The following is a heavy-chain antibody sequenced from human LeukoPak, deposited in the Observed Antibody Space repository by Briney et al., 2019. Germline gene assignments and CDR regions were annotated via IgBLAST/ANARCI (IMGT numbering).Heavy chain of an antibody. CDR3: AREGWNYDLGRIFYYYFYYMDV. CDR2: ISYDGSNK. D-gene: IGHD1-7*01. CDR1: GFTFSTYG. V-gene: IGHV3-30-3*01. J-gene: IGHJ6*03. Sequence: GGSLRLSCAASGFTFSTYGIHWVRQAPGKGLEWVAVISYDGSNKYYADSVKGRFTVSRDNSKNTLYLQMNSLRAENTAVYYCAREGWNYDLGRIFYYYFYYMDVWGKGTTVTVSS.